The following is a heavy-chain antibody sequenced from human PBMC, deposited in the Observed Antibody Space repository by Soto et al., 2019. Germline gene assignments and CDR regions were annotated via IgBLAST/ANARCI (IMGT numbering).Heavy chain of an antibody. CDR2: IYYSGST. Sequence: SETLSLTCSVSGGTFAGGSIRSGAYYWSWIRQHPGKGLEWIGSIYYSGSTFHNPSLKSRVTISVDTSKNQFSLKLSSVSAADTAVLYCARTDYDFRNGHDAFEIWGQGTMVTVSS. D-gene: IGHD3-3*01. V-gene: IGHV4-39*01. CDR1: GGTFAGGSIRSGAYY. CDR3: ARTDYDFRNGHDAFEI. J-gene: IGHJ3*02.